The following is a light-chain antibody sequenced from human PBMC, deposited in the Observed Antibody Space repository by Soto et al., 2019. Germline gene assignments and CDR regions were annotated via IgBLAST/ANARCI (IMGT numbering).Light chain of an antibody. CDR2: DIS. J-gene: IGKJ2*01. CDR1: QVITNY. CDR3: QQYENLPYT. Sequence: DIQLTQSASSLSASVGDRVTITCQASQVITNYLNWYQQKPGKAPKLLIYDISTLETGVPSRFGGSGSGTHFTFTITGLQPEDIATYYCQQYENLPYTFGQGTKLEI. V-gene: IGKV1-33*01.